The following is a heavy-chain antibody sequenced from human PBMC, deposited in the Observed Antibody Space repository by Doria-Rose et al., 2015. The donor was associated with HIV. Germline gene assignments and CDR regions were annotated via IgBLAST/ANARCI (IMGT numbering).Heavy chain of an antibody. CDR2: TYYTGTS. Sequence: QVHLVQSGPCLLQPSETLSLTCSVSGASVSSRGYYWNWIRQVPGKGLESLGYTYYTGTSDYSPSLKSRLNMAVDTSKNQFSLKLSFVTVADTAVYYCSRMGSYRELDYWGQGALVTVSA. CDR3: SRMGSYRELDY. J-gene: IGHJ4*02. CDR1: GASVSSRGYY. D-gene: IGHD3-3*01. V-gene: IGHV4-31*03.